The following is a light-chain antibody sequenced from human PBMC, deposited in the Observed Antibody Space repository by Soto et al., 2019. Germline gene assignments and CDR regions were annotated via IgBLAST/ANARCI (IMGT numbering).Light chain of an antibody. J-gene: IGLJ1*01. CDR3: SSYAGSHNEGG. Sequence: QSVLTQPPSASGSPGQSVTMSCTGTSSDVGGYNYVSWYQQHPGKAPKLMIYEVSKRPSGVPDRFSGSKSGNTASLTGSGLQAEDEADYYCSSYAGSHNEGGFGTGTKRTVL. CDR2: EVS. V-gene: IGLV2-8*01. CDR1: SSDVGGYNY.